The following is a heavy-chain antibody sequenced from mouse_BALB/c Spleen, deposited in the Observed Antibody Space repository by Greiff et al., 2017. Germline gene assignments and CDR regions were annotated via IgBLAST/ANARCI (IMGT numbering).Heavy chain of an antibody. V-gene: IGHV2-9*02. D-gene: IGHD2-3*01. Sequence: QVQLKESGPGLVAPSQSLSITCTVSGFSLTSYGVHWVRQPPGKGLEWLGVIWAGGSTNYNSALMSRMSICKDNSKSHVFLKMNSLQTDDTAMYYCARDRRWVLPYWDFDVWGAGTTVTVSS. CDR1: GFSLTSYG. CDR2: IWAGGST. CDR3: ARDRRWVLPYWDFDV. J-gene: IGHJ1*01.